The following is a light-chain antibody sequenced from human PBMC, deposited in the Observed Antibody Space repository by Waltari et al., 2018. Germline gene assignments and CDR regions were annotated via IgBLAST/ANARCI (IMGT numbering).Light chain of an antibody. CDR2: KAS. V-gene: IGKV1-5*03. CDR1: QGISSW. CDR3: QQYNSYSLT. J-gene: IGKJ4*01. Sequence: DIQMTQSPSTLSASVGDRVTITCRASQGISSWLAWYQQKPGKAPKLLIDKASSLESGVPSRCSGSGSGTEFTLTISSLQPDDFATYYCQQYNSYSLTFGGGTKVEIK.